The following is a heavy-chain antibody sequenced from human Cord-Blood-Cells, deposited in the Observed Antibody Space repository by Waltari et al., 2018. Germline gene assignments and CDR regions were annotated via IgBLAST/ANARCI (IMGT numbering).Heavy chain of an antibody. CDR1: GGSISSGVYY. CDR3: ARDFHTGAAGLYFDI. J-gene: IGHJ3*02. D-gene: IGHD6-25*01. V-gene: IGHV4-31*03. Sequence: QVQLQESGPGLVKPSQTLSLTCTVSGGSISSGVYYWSWIRQHPGKGLEWIGYIYYSGSTYYNPSLKSRVTISVDTSKNQFSLKLSSVTAADTAVYYCARDFHTGAAGLYFDIWGQGTMVTVSS. CDR2: IYYSGST.